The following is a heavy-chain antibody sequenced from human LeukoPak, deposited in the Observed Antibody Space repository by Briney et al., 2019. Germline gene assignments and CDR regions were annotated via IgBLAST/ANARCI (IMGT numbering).Heavy chain of an antibody. CDR3: AKAHNLHQERLRFSLDY. Sequence: GGSLRLSCAASGFTFNSYAMTWVRQAPGKGLEWVSVISGTGGKTYYADSVKGRFTISRDNSRNTLYLQLNSLRSEDSALYYCAKAHNLHQERLRFSLDYWGQGTLVTVSS. D-gene: IGHD5-12*01. CDR1: GFTFNSYA. CDR2: ISGTGGKT. J-gene: IGHJ4*02. V-gene: IGHV3-23*01.